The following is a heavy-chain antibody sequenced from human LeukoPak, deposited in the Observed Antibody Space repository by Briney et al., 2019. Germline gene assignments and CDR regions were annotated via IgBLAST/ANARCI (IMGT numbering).Heavy chain of an antibody. CDR3: ARGARRSIGGYYYYMDV. V-gene: IGHV4-38-2*02. J-gene: IGHJ6*03. D-gene: IGHD3-16*01. CDR1: GYSISSGYY. Sequence: SETLSLTCTVSGYSISSGYYWGWIRQPPGKGLEWIGSIYHSGSTYYNPSLKSRVTISVDTSKNQFSLKLSSVTAADTAVYYCARGARRSIGGYYYYMDVWGKGTTVTISS. CDR2: IYHSGST.